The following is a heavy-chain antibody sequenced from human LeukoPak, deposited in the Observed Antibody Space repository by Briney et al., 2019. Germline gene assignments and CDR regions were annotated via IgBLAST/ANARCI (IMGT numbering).Heavy chain of an antibody. CDR1: GFTFSSYA. D-gene: IGHD3-16*01. J-gene: IGHJ4*02. CDR2: ISGSGGST. Sequence: GGSLRLSCAASGFTFSSYAMSWVRQAPGKGLEWVSAISGSGGSTYYADSVKGRFTISRDNSKNTLYLQMNSLRAEDTAVYYCAKDLFGGPVYYDYVWGNLYWGQGTLVTVSS. V-gene: IGHV3-23*01. CDR3: AKDLFGGPVYYDYVWGNLY.